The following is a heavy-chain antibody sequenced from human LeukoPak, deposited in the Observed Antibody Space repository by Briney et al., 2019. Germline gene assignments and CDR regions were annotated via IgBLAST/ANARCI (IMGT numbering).Heavy chain of an antibody. CDR3: ATCSSTSCYKGGLDY. CDR2: INPSGGST. D-gene: IGHD2-2*02. J-gene: IGHJ4*02. Sequence: ASVKVSCKASGYTFTSYYMHWVRQAPGQGLEWMGLINPSGGSTSYAQKFQGRVTMTRDTSTSTVYMELSSLRSEDTAVYYCATCSSTSCYKGGLDYWGQGTLVTVSS. V-gene: IGHV1-46*01. CDR1: GYTFTSYY.